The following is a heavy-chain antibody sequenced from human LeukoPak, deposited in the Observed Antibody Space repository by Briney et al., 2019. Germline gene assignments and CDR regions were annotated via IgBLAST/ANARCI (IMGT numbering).Heavy chain of an antibody. CDR2: IYHSGST. J-gene: IGHJ4*02. CDR3: ARTTPMSTIDY. Sequence: KPSETLSLTCAVSGYSISSGYYWGWIRQPPGKGLEWIGSIYHSGSTYYNPSLKSRVTMSVDTSKNQFSLKLSSVTAADTAVYYCARTTPMSTIDYWGQGTLVTVSS. CDR1: GYSISSGYY. D-gene: IGHD5-18*01. V-gene: IGHV4-38-2*01.